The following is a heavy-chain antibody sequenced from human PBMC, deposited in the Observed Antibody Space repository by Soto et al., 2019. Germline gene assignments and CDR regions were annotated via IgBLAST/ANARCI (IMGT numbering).Heavy chain of an antibody. Sequence: GGSLRLSCAASGFTFSRSAMSWARQAPGRGLEWFSTISGSGGTPYYADSVKGRFTISRDNSKNTLYLVLNSLRAEDTAVYYCAMGLAAAGPLDYWGQGTLVTVSS. CDR1: GFTFSRSA. D-gene: IGHD6-13*01. V-gene: IGHV3-23*01. J-gene: IGHJ4*02. CDR3: AMGLAAAGPLDY. CDR2: ISGSGGTP.